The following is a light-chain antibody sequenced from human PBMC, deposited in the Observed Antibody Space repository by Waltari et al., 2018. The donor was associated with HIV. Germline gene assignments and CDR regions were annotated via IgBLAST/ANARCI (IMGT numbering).Light chain of an antibody. V-gene: IGKV4-1*01. CDR1: QSISPSSNNKNS. CDR2: GAS. Sequence: DIVLTQSPDSLAVSLGEGATINCKSSQSISPSSNNKNSLTWLQHKPGQPPKLLIHGASTRESGVPDRFSGSGSGTDFTLTISGLQAEDVAVYYCQQYYNTPRTFGQGTRVEIK. J-gene: IGKJ1*01. CDR3: QQYYNTPRT.